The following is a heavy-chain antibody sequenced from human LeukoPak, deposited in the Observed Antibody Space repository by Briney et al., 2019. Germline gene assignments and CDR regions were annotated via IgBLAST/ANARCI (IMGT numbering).Heavy chain of an antibody. CDR3: ARGLGYCSGNTCLTYFDY. J-gene: IGHJ4*02. CDR1: GGSISSYY. V-gene: IGHV4-59*01. CDR2: IYYSGST. D-gene: IGHD2-15*01. Sequence: SETLSLTCTVSGGSISSYYWGWIRQPPGKGLGWIGYIYYSGSTNYNPSLKSRVTISVDTSKNQFSLKLSSVTAADTAVFYCARGLGYCSGNTCLTYFDYWGQGTLVTVSS.